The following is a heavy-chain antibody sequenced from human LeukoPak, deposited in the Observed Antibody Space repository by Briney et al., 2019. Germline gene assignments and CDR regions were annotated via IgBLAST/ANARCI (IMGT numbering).Heavy chain of an antibody. V-gene: IGHV1-69*06. CDR1: GYTFTGYY. D-gene: IGHD6-19*01. Sequence: SVKVSCKASGYTFTGYYMHWVRQAPGQGLEWMGGIIPIFGTANYAQKFQGRVTITADKSTSTAYMELSSLRSEDTAVYYCAMGVGAPEDLAVAADFDYGGQGPWSPSPQ. J-gene: IGHJ4*02. CDR3: AMGVGAPEDLAVAADFDY. CDR2: IIPIFGTA.